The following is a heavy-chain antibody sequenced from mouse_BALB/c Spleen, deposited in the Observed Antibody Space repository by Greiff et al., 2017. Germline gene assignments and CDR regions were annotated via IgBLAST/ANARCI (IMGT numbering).Heavy chain of an antibody. D-gene: IGHD2-1*01. CDR1: GYTFTSYW. V-gene: IGHV1S22*01. Sequence: LKQPGSELVRPGASVKLSCKASGYTFTSYWMHWVKQRPGQGLEWIGNIYPGSGSTNYDEKFKSKATLTVDTSSSTAYMQLSSLTSEDSAVYYCTSPYRNPFWFAYWGQGTLVTVSA. CDR3: TSPYRNPFWFAY. J-gene: IGHJ3*01. CDR2: IYPGSGST.